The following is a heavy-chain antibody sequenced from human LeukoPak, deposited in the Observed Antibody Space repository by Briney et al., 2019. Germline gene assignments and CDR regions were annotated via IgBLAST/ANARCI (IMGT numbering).Heavy chain of an antibody. V-gene: IGHV3-30*04. CDR2: IRYDGRIK. CDR3: ARGAYYNILTGYRGEILGFDY. D-gene: IGHD3-9*01. Sequence: GSLRLSCAASGFTFSNYAMHWVRQAPGKGLEWVAFIRYDGRIKYYADSVKGRFTISRDNSKNTLYLQMNSLRAENTAVYYCARGAYYNILTGYRGEILGFDYWGQGTLVTVSS. J-gene: IGHJ4*02. CDR1: GFTFSNYA.